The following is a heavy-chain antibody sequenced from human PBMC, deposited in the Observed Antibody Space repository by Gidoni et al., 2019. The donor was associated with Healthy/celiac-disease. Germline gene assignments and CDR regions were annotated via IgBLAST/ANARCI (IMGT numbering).Heavy chain of an antibody. CDR2: INAGNGNT. D-gene: IGHD3-22*01. Sequence: QVQLVQSGAEVTKPGASVKFSCKASGYTFTSYAMHWVRQAPGQRLEWMGWINAGNGNTKYSQKFQGRVTITRDTSASTAYMELSSLRSEDTAVYYCARGHSGLLGPGGRRQDYWGQGTLVTVSS. CDR3: ARGHSGLLGPGGRRQDY. J-gene: IGHJ4*02. V-gene: IGHV1-3*01. CDR1: GYTFTSYA.